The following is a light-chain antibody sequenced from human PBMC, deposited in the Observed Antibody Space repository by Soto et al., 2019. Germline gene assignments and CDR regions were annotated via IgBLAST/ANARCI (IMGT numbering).Light chain of an antibody. Sequence: EMVMTQSPATLSGSPGERATLSCRASQSVSSNLAWYQQKPGQAPRLLIYGASTRATGIPARFSGSGSGTEFTLTISSLQSEDFAVYSCQQYNNWPPWTFGQGTKVDIK. CDR3: QQYNNWPPWT. CDR1: QSVSSN. CDR2: GAS. V-gene: IGKV3-15*01. J-gene: IGKJ1*01.